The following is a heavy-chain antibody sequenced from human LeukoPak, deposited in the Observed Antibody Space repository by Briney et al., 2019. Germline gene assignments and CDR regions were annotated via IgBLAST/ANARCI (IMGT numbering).Heavy chain of an antibody. D-gene: IGHD6-19*01. Sequence: DTLSLTCTVAGRSIRSYYWGWTRQPPGTGLEWIGYIYYSGSTNYNPSLKSRVTISLDTSKNQFSLKLSSVTAADTAVYYCARDTFSSEGFDPWGQGTLVTVCS. CDR3: ARDTFSSEGFDP. V-gene: IGHV4-59*01. CDR2: IYYSGST. CDR1: GRSIRSYY. J-gene: IGHJ5*02.